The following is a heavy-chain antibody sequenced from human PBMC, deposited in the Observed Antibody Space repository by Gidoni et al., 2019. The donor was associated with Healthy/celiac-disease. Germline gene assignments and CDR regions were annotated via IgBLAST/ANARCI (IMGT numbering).Heavy chain of an antibody. V-gene: IGHV3-49*03. CDR3: TSHDSSGYYYN. J-gene: IGHJ4*02. Sequence: EVQLVESGGGLVQPGRSLRLSCTASGFTFGDYAMSWFRQAPGKGLEWVGFIRSKAYGGTTEYAASVKGRFTISRDDSKSIAYLQMNSLKTEDTAVYYCTSHDSSGYYYNWGQGTLVTVSS. D-gene: IGHD3-22*01. CDR1: GFTFGDYA. CDR2: IRSKAYGGTT.